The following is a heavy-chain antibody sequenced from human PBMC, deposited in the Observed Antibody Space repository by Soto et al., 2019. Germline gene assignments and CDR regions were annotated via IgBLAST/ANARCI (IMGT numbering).Heavy chain of an antibody. D-gene: IGHD2-21*02. V-gene: IGHV4-61*01. CDR1: GGSVSSGSYY. CDR3: ARAYCGGDCPIGY. J-gene: IGHJ4*02. Sequence: QVQLQESGPGLVKPSETLSLTCTVSGGSVSSGSYYWSWIRQPPGKGLEWIGYIYYSGSTNYNPSLQSRVTISVDTSKNQFSLKLSSVTAADTAVYYCARAYCGGDCPIGYWGQGTLVTVSS. CDR2: IYYSGST.